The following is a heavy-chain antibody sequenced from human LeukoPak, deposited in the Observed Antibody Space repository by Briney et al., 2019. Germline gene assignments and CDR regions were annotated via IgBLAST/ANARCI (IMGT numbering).Heavy chain of an antibody. V-gene: IGHV1-69*05. J-gene: IGHJ6*03. Sequence: SVKVSCKASAGTFSSYAISWVRQAPGQGLEWVGGIIPIFGTANYAQKFQGRVTITTDESTSTAYMELSSLRSEDTAVYYCARAPLYSSSSYYYYYYMDVWGKGTTVTVSS. CDR2: IIPIFGTA. CDR1: AGTFSSYA. CDR3: ARAPLYSSSSYYYYYYMDV. D-gene: IGHD6-6*01.